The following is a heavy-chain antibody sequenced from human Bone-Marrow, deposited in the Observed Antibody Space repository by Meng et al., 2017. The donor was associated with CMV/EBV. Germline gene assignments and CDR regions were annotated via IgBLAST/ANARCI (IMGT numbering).Heavy chain of an antibody. D-gene: IGHD2/OR15-2a*01. J-gene: IGHJ3*02. CDR1: GFTFSSYA. Sequence: GGSLRLSCAASGFTFSSYAMHWVRQAPGKGLEWVAVISYDGSNKYYADSVKGRFTISRDNSKNTLYLQMNSLRAEDTAVYYCARDPLVNRGAFDIWGQGKRVT. V-gene: IGHV3-30-3*01. CDR3: ARDPLVNRGAFDI. CDR2: ISYDGSNK.